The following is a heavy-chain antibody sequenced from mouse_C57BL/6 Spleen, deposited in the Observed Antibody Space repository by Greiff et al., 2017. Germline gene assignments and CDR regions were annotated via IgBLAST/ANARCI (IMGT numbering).Heavy chain of an antibody. D-gene: IGHD1-1*01. J-gene: IGHJ1*03. CDR1: GFTFSDYG. Sequence: DVKLVDSGGGLVQPGGSLKLSCAASGFTFSDYGMAWVRQAPRKGPEWVAFISNLAYSIYYADPVTGRFTISRENAKNTLYLEMSSLRSEDTAMYYCARQITTVGYFDVWGTGTTVTVSS. CDR2: ISNLAYSI. CDR3: ARQITTVGYFDV. V-gene: IGHV5-15*01.